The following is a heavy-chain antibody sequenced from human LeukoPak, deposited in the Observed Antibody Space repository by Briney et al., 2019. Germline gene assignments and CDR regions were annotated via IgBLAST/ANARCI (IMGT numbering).Heavy chain of an antibody. V-gene: IGHV3-23*01. J-gene: IGHJ4*02. CDR1: GITLSNYG. CDR3: ARERGYSYGYSDY. CDR2: ISDSGGST. Sequence: GGSLRLSCAVSGITLSNYGMSWVRQAPGKGLEWVAGISDSGGSTNYADSVKGRFTISRDNPKNTLYLQMNSLRAEDTAVYYCARERGYSYGYSDYWGQGTLVTVSS. D-gene: IGHD5-18*01.